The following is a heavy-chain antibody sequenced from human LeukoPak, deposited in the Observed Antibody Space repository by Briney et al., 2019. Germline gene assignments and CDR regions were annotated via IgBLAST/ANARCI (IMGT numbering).Heavy chain of an antibody. CDR3: VNGVFGVVKNPPDH. D-gene: IGHD3-3*01. CDR1: GGSISSSSYY. CDR2: IYYSGST. Sequence: PSETLSLTCTVSGGSISSSSYYWGWIRQPPGKGLEWIGSIYYSGSTYYNPSLKSRVTISVDTSKNQFSLKLSSVTAADTAVYYCVNGVFGVVKNPPDHWGQGTLVTVSS. V-gene: IGHV4-39*07. J-gene: IGHJ4*02.